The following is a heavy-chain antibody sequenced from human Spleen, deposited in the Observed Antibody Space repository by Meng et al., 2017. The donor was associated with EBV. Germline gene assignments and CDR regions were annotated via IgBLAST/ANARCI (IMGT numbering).Heavy chain of an antibody. J-gene: IGHJ4*02. D-gene: IGHD2-15*01. Sequence: VGLVEDGGGLVQPGGSLRLPCAAFGFTLSDYDMYWVRQVRGKGLEWVSTIGLLGKTYYAGSVKGRFAISRESAKNSLYLQMNSLKAGDTAVYYCARGGGRCSGGSCSADYWGQGTLVTVSS. V-gene: IGHV3-13*01. CDR1: GFTLSDYD. CDR2: IGLLGKT. CDR3: ARGGGRCSGGSCSADY.